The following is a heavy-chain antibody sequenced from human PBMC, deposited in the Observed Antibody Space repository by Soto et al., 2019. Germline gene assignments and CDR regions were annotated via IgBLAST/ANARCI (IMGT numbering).Heavy chain of an antibody. Sequence: GXSVKVSCKASVYSFTSYGISWVRQAPGQGLEWMGWISAYNGNTNYAQKLQGRVTMTTDTSTSTAYMELRSLRSDDTAVYYCARAVGSRQWLVLYYYYGMDVSGQGTTVTVSS. J-gene: IGHJ6*02. CDR3: ARAVGSRQWLVLYYYYGMDV. CDR1: VYSFTSYG. V-gene: IGHV1-18*01. D-gene: IGHD6-19*01. CDR2: ISAYNGNT.